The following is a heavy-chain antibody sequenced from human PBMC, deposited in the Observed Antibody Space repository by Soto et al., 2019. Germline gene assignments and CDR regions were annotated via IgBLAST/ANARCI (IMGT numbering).Heavy chain of an antibody. J-gene: IGHJ5*02. D-gene: IGHD6-13*01. CDR1: GYSFTSYY. CDR2: INPSDGSA. V-gene: IGHV1-46*01. Sequence: RASVKVSCKASGYSFTSYYMHWVRQAPGQGLEWMGIINPSDGSATYAQKFQGRVTMTRDTSTSTVYMELSSLRSEDTAVYYCARWAATGTGGTPFDPWGQGTLVTVSS. CDR3: ARWAATGTGGTPFDP.